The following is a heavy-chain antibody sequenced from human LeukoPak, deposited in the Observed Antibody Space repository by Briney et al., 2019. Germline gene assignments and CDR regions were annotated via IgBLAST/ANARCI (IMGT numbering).Heavy chain of an antibody. CDR3: ATGTKAWLLYCDY. V-gene: IGHV3-9*01. Sequence: GGSLRLSCAASGFTFDDYAMHWLRQAPGKGLEWVSGIGWNSGSIGYADSVKGRFTISRDNAKNSLYLQMNSLRAEDTALYYCATGTKAWLLYCDYWGQGTLVTVSS. J-gene: IGHJ4*02. CDR2: IGWNSGSI. D-gene: IGHD3-3*01. CDR1: GFTFDDYA.